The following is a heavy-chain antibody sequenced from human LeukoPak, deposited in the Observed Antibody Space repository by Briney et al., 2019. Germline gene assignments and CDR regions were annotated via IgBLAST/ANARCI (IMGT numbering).Heavy chain of an antibody. V-gene: IGHV3-30-3*01. CDR2: ISYDGSNK. D-gene: IGHD2-15*01. J-gene: IGHJ4*02. CDR3: ARSYLVVAGIPHY. Sequence: GRSLRLSCAASGFTFSSYAMHWVRQAPGKGLEWVAVISYDGSNKYYADSVKGRFTISRDNSKNTLYLQMNSLRAEDTAVYYCARSYLVVAGIPHYWGQGTLVTVSS. CDR1: GFTFSSYA.